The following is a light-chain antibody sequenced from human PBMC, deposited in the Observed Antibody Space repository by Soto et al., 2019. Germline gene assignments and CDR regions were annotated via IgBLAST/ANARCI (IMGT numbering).Light chain of an antibody. CDR2: AAS. CDR1: QSIRRY. CDR3: QQYYSYPL. V-gene: IGKV1-39*01. J-gene: IGKJ5*01. Sequence: DIQITQSPSSLSASVGDMVTITCRASQSIRRYLYWFKQKSGKAPKLLIYAASSLQSGVPSRLSGSGSGTDFTLTISSMKPEDFATYYCQQYYSYPLFGQGTRLEIK.